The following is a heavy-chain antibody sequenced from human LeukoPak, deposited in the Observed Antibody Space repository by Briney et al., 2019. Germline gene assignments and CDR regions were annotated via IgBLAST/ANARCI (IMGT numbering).Heavy chain of an antibody. V-gene: IGHV3-23*01. D-gene: IGHD2-2*01. CDR1: GFTFRTYA. CDR2: ISGSDGST. Sequence: GGSLRLSCAASGFTFRTYAMSWVRQAPGKGLECVSGISGSDGSTYYADSVKGRFTISRDNSKNTVYPQMNSLRAEDTAVYYCAKARRSACSSTSCYSFDYWGQGSLVTVSS. J-gene: IGHJ4*02. CDR3: AKARRSACSSTSCYSFDY.